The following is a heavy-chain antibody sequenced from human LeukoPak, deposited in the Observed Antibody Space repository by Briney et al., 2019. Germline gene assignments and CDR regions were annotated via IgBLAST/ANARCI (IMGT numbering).Heavy chain of an antibody. J-gene: IGHJ4*02. CDR2: IYYSEST. D-gene: IGHD6-6*01. Sequence: SETLSLTCTVSGGSISSYYWSWIRQPPGKGLEWIGYIYYSESTNYNPSLKSRVTISVDTSKNQFSLKLSSVTAADTAVYYCAREGGIAARPFDYWGQGTLVTVSS. CDR3: AREGGIAARPFDY. V-gene: IGHV4-59*01. CDR1: GGSISSYY.